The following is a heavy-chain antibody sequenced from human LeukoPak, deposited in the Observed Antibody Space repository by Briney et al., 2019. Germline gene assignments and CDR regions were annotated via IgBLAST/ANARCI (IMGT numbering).Heavy chain of an antibody. D-gene: IGHD6-19*01. CDR2: ISGSGGST. V-gene: IGHV3-23*01. CDR1: GFTFSSYG. CDR3: AKLRLFVSSGWLTDFDY. Sequence: GGSLRLSCAASGFTFSSYGMHWVRQAPGKGLEWVSAISGSGGSTYYTDSVKGRFTISRDNSKNTLYLQMNSLRAEDTAVYYCAKLRLFVSSGWLTDFDYWGQGTLVTVSS. J-gene: IGHJ4*02.